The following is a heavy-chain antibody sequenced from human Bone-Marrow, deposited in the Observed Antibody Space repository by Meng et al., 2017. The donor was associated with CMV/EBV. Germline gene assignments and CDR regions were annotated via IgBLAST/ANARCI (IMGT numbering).Heavy chain of an antibody. V-gene: IGHV4-59*01. CDR1: GGSISSYY. CDR2: IYYSGST. D-gene: IGHD2-2*01. Sequence: SATLSLTRTVTGGSISSYYWSWIRQPPGKGLEWIGYIYYSGSTNYNPSLKSRVTISVDTSKNQFSLKLSSVTAADTAVYYCARGIEDIVVVPAANYYYYYGMDVWGQATTVTVSS. J-gene: IGHJ6*02. CDR3: ARGIEDIVVVPAANYYYYYGMDV.